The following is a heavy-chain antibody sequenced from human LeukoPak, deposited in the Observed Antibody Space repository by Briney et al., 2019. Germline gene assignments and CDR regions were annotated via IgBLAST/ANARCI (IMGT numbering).Heavy chain of an antibody. J-gene: IGHJ4*02. V-gene: IGHV3-30*18. D-gene: IGHD1-26*01. CDR2: ISYDGSNK. Sequence: GRSLRLSCATSGFTFSSYGMHWVRQAPGKGLEWVAVISYDGSNKYYADSVKGRFTISRDNSKNTLYLQMNSLRAEDTAVYYCAKDLVGATFIWGQGTLVTVSS. CDR3: AKDLVGATFI. CDR1: GFTFSSYG.